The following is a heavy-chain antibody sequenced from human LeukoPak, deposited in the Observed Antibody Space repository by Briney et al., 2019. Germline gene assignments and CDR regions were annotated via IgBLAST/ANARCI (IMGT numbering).Heavy chain of an antibody. Sequence: GRSLRLSCAASGFTFSSYGMHWVRQAPGKGLEWVAVISYDGSNKYYADSVKGRFTISRDNSKNTLYLQMNSLRAEDTAVYYCAKDEPSYDILTGYSSSYYYGIDVWGQGTTVTV. CDR2: ISYDGSNK. D-gene: IGHD3-9*01. J-gene: IGHJ6*02. CDR1: GFTFSSYG. CDR3: AKDEPSYDILTGYSSSYYYGIDV. V-gene: IGHV3-30*18.